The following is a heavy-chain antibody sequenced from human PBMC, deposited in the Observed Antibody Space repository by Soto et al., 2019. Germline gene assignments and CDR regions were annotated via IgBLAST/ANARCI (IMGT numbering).Heavy chain of an antibody. J-gene: IGHJ6*03. V-gene: IGHV3-73*01. CDR1: GFTFSGSA. D-gene: IGHD3-3*01. CDR3: TRQGAYYDFWSGPDYYYYYYMDV. Sequence: GGSLRLSCAASGFTFSGSAMHWVRQASGKGLEWVGRIRSKANSYATAYAASVKGRFTISRDDSKNTAYLQMNSLKTEDTAVYYCTRQGAYYDFWSGPDYYYYYYMDVWGKGTTVTVSS. CDR2: IRSKANSYAT.